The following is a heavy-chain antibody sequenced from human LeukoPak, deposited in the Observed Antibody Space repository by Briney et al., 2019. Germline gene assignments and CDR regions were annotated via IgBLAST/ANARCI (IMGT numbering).Heavy chain of an antibody. CDR2: IWYDGSNK. D-gene: IGHD6-13*01. CDR1: GFTFSNYG. J-gene: IGHJ4*02. Sequence: GSLRLPCAASGFTFSNYGIHWVRQAPGKGLEWVAVIWYDGSNKYYADSVKGRLTISRDNSKNTVYLQMNSLRAEDTAVYYCARVSSSSWYIVDYWGQGTLVTVSS. CDR3: ARVSSSSWYIVDY. V-gene: IGHV3-33*01.